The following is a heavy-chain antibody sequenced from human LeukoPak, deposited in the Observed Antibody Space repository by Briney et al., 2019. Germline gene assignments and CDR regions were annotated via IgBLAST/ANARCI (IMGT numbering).Heavy chain of an antibody. CDR3: ARAGYSSPYYYYYYMDV. Sequence: PSETLSLTCTVSGGSISSGGYYWSWIRQHPGKGLEWIGYIYYSGSTYYNPSLKSRVTISVDTSKNQFSLKLSSVTAADTAVYYCARAGYSSPYYYYYYMDVWGKGTTVTVSS. D-gene: IGHD6-13*01. CDR1: GGSISSGGYY. J-gene: IGHJ6*03. CDR2: IYYSGST. V-gene: IGHV4-31*03.